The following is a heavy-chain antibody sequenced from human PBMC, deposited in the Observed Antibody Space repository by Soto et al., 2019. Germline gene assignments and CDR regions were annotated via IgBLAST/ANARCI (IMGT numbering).Heavy chain of an antibody. CDR1: GFTFSSYA. D-gene: IGHD2-2*02. CDR2: ISGSSGST. J-gene: IGHJ4*02. CDR3: AKDHVTPAAIGYSGYHFDY. Sequence: GGSLRLSCAASGFTFSSYAMSWVRQAPGKGLEWVSAISGSSGSTYYADSVKGRFTISRDNSKNTLYLQMNSLRAEDTAVYYCAKDHVTPAAIGYSGYHFDYWGQGTLVTVSS. V-gene: IGHV3-23*01.